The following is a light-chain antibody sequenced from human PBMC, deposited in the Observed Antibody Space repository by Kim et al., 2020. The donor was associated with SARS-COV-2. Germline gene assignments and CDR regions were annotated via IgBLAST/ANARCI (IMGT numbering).Light chain of an antibody. CDR3: QQRRNWPRIT. CDR1: QTGGRP. J-gene: IGKJ5*01. CDR2: YAS. Sequence: SPGQRATLSGRARQTGGRPLAWYQPRPGQAPRLLLPYASIRATGIPSRFRGSGSGTAFTLTISSLEPEDFAVYYCQQRRNWPRITFGQGTRLEIK. V-gene: IGKV3-11*01.